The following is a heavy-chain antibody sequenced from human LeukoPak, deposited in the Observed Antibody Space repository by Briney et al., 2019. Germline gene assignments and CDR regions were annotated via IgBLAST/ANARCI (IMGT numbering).Heavy chain of an antibody. CDR1: GFTFSSYA. Sequence: PGRSLRLSCAASGFTFSSYAMHWVRQAPSKGLEWVAVISYDGSNKYYADSVKGRFTISRDNSKNTLYLQMNSLRAEDTAVYYCAREYYYDSSGYFDYWGQGTLVTVSS. V-gene: IGHV3-30*04. CDR3: AREYYYDSSGYFDY. CDR2: ISYDGSNK. J-gene: IGHJ4*02. D-gene: IGHD3-22*01.